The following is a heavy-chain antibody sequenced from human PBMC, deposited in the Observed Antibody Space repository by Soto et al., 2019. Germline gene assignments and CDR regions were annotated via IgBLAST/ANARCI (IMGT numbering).Heavy chain of an antibody. J-gene: IGHJ5*02. CDR2: IYYSGST. V-gene: IGHV4-39*01. CDR1: GGSISSSSYY. D-gene: IGHD2-15*01. CDR3: ASWCSGGSYYSLWFVP. Sequence: SETLSLTCTVSGGSISSSSYYWGWIRQPPGKGLEWIGSIYYSGSTYYNPSLKSRVTISVDTSKNQFSLKLSSVTAADTAVYYCASWCSGGSYYSLWFVPWGQGTLVTVSS.